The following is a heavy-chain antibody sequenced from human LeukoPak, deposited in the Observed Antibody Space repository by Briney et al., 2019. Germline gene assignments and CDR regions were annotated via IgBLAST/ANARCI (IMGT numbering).Heavy chain of an antibody. J-gene: IGHJ5*02. CDR1: GYTFTSYY. D-gene: IGHD3-16*02. CDR2: INPSGGST. Sequence: ASVTVSCKASGYTFTSYYMHWVRQAPAQGLEWMGIINPSGGSTSYAQKFQGRVTMTMDTSTSTVYMELSSLRSEDTAVYYCARDPNHDYVWGSYRPSNWFDPWGQGTLVTVSS. V-gene: IGHV1-46*01. CDR3: ARDPNHDYVWGSYRPSNWFDP.